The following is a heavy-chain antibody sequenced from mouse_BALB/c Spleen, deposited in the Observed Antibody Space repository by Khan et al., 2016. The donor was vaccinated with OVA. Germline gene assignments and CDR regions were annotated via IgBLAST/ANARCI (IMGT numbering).Heavy chain of an antibody. CDR2: INPNSGYT. J-gene: IGHJ4*01. V-gene: IGHV1-4*01. CDR3: ARRTSVYTMDY. D-gene: IGHD1-1*01. Sequence: LEVSGAELARPGASVKMSCKASGYTFTSNTMHWVKQRPGQGLEWIGYINPNSGYTNYNQNFKDKATLTADKSSSTAYMQLSSLTSEDSAVYYCARRTSVYTMDYWGQGTSVTVSS. CDR1: GYTFTSNT.